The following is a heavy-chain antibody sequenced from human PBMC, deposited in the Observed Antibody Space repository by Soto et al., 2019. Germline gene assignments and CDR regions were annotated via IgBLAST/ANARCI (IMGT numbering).Heavy chain of an antibody. CDR1: ESTVSSYV. CDR3: ARRDRIGAQLWLPFDL. CDR2: INPIGGNA. Sequence: APVKISCKASESTVSSYVITWGRHAPGQGLEWMGIINPIGGNANYAQKFQGRVTMTRDFSKNTAYMELSSLRSEDTAVYYCARRDRIGAQLWLPFDLWAQGSLVTAPQ. D-gene: IGHD5-18*01. V-gene: IGHV1-8*02. J-gene: IGHJ4*02.